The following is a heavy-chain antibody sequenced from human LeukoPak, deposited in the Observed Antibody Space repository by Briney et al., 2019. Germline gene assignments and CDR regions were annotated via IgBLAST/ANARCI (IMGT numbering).Heavy chain of an antibody. CDR1: GFTFSSYG. D-gene: IGHD3-22*01. Sequence: PGGSLRLSCAASGFTFSSYGMNWVRQAPGKGLEWVSYISSSGSTIYYADSVKGRFTISRDNSKNTLYLQMNSLRAEDTAVYYCARGILDYYDSSGYSCDYWGQGTLVTVSS. CDR3: ARGILDYYDSSGYSCDY. J-gene: IGHJ4*02. CDR2: ISSSGSTI. V-gene: IGHV3-48*01.